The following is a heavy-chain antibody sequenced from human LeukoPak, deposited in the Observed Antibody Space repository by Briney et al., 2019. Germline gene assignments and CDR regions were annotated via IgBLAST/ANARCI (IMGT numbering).Heavy chain of an antibody. J-gene: IGHJ4*02. CDR2: IYYSGST. D-gene: IGHD1-26*01. V-gene: IGHV4-39*07. Sequence: PSETLSLTCTVSGGSISSSSYYWGWIRQPPGKGLEWIGSIYYSGSTYYNPSLKSRVTISVDTSKNQFSLKLSSVTAADTAVYYCARDHVGAPPSWGQGTLVTVSS. CDR1: GGSISSSSYY. CDR3: ARDHVGAPPS.